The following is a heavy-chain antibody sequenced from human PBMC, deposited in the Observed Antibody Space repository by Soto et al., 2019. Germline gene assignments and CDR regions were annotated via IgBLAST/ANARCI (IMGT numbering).Heavy chain of an antibody. J-gene: IGHJ6*03. CDR1: GGTFSSYA. V-gene: IGHV1-69*05. CDR2: IIPIFGTA. CDR3: ARGDDILTVHDSTYYYYYRTV. D-gene: IGHD3-9*01. Sequence: SVKVSCKASGGTFSSYAISWVRQAPGQGLEWMGGIIPIFGTANYAQKFQGRVTMTTNASTSTAYMELSSLRSEDTAVYYCARGDDILTVHDSTYYYYYRTVGGKGTTVTFP.